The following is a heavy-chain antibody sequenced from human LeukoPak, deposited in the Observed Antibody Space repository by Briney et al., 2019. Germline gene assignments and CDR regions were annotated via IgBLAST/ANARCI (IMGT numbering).Heavy chain of an antibody. CDR2: IYYSGST. D-gene: IGHD3-22*01. CDR3: ARSHYDSSGYYY. V-gene: IGHV4-59*01. Sequence: SETLSLTCTVSGGSISSYYWSWIRQPPGKGLKWIGYIYYSGSTNYNPSLKSRVTISVDTSKNQFSLKLSSVTAADTAVYYCARSHYDSSGYYYWGQGTLVTVSS. CDR1: GGSISSYY. J-gene: IGHJ4*02.